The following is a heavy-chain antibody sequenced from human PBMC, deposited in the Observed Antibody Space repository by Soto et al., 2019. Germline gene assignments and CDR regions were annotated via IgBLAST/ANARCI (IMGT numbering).Heavy chain of an antibody. D-gene: IGHD2-2*01. Sequence: SETLSLTCTVSGGSISSSSYYWGWIRQPPGKGLEWIGYIYYSGSTYYNPSLKSRVTISVDTSKNQFSLKLSSVTAADTAVYYCARSDRVVPAAMSYWGQGTLVTVSS. J-gene: IGHJ4*02. CDR2: IYYSGST. CDR1: GGSISSSSYY. CDR3: ARSDRVVPAAMSY. V-gene: IGHV4-31*03.